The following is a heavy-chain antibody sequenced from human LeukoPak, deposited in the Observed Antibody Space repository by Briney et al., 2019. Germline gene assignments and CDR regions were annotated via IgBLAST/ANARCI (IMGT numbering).Heavy chain of an antibody. J-gene: IGHJ4*02. CDR3: ARTSPRAATFDY. CDR1: GGSISSYY. V-gene: IGHV4-4*07. D-gene: IGHD2-15*01. CDR2: IYTSGTT. Sequence: SETLSLTCTVSGGSISSYYWSWIRQPAGKGLEWIGRIYTSGTTNYNPSLKSRVTMPVDTSKNQFSLNLNSVTAADTAVYYCARTSPRAATFDYWGQGTLVTVSS.